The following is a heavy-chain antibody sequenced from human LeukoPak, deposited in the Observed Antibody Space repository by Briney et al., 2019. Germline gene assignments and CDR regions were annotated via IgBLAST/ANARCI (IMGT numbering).Heavy chain of an antibody. Sequence: GGSLRLSCAASGFTFSSYAMSWVRQAPGKGLDWVSAISGSGGSTYYADSVKGRFTISRDNSKNTLYLQMNSLRAEDTAVYYCAKVWDSGWSVDYWGQGTLVTVSS. CDR2: ISGSGGST. D-gene: IGHD6-19*01. CDR1: GFTFSSYA. CDR3: AKVWDSGWSVDY. V-gene: IGHV3-23*01. J-gene: IGHJ4*02.